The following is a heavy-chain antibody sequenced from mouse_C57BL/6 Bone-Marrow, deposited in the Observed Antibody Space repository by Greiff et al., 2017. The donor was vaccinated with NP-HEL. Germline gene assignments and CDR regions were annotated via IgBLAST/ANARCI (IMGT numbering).Heavy chain of an antibody. CDR2: IYPGGGYT. D-gene: IGHD1-1*01. V-gene: IGHV1-63*01. Sequence: QVQLQQSGAELVRPGTSVKMSCKASGYTFTNYWIGWAKQRPGHGLEWIGDIYPGGGYTNYNEKFKGKATLTADKSSSTAYMQFSSLTSEDSAIYYCARSGSYYYGSSYNYAMDYWGQGTSVTVSS. J-gene: IGHJ4*01. CDR1: GYTFTNYW. CDR3: ARSGSYYYGSSYNYAMDY.